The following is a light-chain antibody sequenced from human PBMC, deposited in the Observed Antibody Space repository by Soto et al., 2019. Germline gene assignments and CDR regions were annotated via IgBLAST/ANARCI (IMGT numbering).Light chain of an antibody. J-gene: IGKJ1*01. V-gene: IGKV3-15*01. Sequence: EIVRTQCPSTLSVSPGERATLSCRASQSISSNLAWYQQKPGQAPRLLIYDASTRATGIPARFSGSGSGTDFTLTISGLQSEDFAVYYCQQYNNWPQTFGQGTKVDIK. CDR2: DAS. CDR1: QSISSN. CDR3: QQYNNWPQT.